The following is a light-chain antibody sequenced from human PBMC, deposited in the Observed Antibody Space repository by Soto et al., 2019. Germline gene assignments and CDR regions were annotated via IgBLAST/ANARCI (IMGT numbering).Light chain of an antibody. V-gene: IGKV3-15*01. J-gene: IGKJ1*01. CDR1: QSVTSSY. CDR2: GAS. Sequence: EIVVTQSPCTLALSTGERATLSCRASQSVTSSYLAWYQQKPGQAPRLLIYGASTRATGIPARFSGSGSGTEFTLTISSLQSEDFAVYYCQQYNNWPPWTFGQGTKVDIK. CDR3: QQYNNWPPWT.